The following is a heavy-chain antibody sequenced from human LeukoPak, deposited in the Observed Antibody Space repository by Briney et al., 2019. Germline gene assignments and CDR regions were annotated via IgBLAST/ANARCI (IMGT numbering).Heavy chain of an antibody. V-gene: IGHV1-46*01. CDR1: GYTFTSYY. D-gene: IGHD4-23*01. Sequence: ASVKVSCKASGYTFTSYYMHWVRQAPGQGLEWMGIINPSGGSTSYAQKFRGRVTMTRGMSPSTDYMGLRSLRSEDTAVYFCARDNSVEDTAWWFDPWGQGTLVTVSS. J-gene: IGHJ5*02. CDR2: INPSGGST. CDR3: ARDNSVEDTAWWFDP.